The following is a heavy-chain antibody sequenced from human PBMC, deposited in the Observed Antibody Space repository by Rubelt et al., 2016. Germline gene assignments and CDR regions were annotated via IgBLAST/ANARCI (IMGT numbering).Heavy chain of an antibody. J-gene: IGHJ4*02. CDR1: GFTFTSSA. V-gene: IGHV1-58*02. Sequence: QMQLVQSGPEVKKPGTSVKVSCKASGFTFTSSAMQWVRQARGQRLEWIGWIVVGSGNTNYAQKFQERVTITRDMSTGTAYMELSSLRSEDTAVYYCAADIFVAYSGSPREFDYWGQGTLVTVSS. CDR2: IVVGSGNT. D-gene: IGHD1-26*01. CDR3: AADIFVAYSGSPREFDY.